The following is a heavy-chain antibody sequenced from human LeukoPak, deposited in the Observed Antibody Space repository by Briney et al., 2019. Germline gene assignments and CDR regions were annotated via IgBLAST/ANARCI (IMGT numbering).Heavy chain of an antibody. CDR1: GGTFSSYA. D-gene: IGHD6-19*01. V-gene: IGHV1-69*01. Sequence: SVKVSCKASGGTFSSYAISWVRQAPGQGLEWMGGIIPIFGTANYAQKFQGRVTITADESTSTAYKELSSLRSEDTAVYYCARGYSSGWYGVISNDYWASDWGQGTLVTVSS. CDR3: ARGYSSGWYGVISNDYWASD. J-gene: IGHJ4*02. CDR2: IIPIFGTA.